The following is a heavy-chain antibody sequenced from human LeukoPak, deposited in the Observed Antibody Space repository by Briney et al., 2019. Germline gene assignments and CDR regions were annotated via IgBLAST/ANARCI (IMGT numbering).Heavy chain of an antibody. CDR3: ARCIVVIPVVRGGGYYGMDV. Sequence: GGSLRLSCAASGFTFSSYSMHWVRQAPGKGLEWVAVISPDGSSENYADSVRGRFTISRDNAKKTLYLQLNSLRPEDTAVYYCARCIVVIPVVRGGGYYGMDVWGQGTTVTVSS. J-gene: IGHJ6*02. D-gene: IGHD2-2*01. V-gene: IGHV3-30*04. CDR1: GFTFSSYS. CDR2: ISPDGSSE.